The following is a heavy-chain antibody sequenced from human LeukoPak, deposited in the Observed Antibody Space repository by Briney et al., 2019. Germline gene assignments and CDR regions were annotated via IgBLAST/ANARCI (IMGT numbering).Heavy chain of an antibody. CDR1: GGSISSGSYY. J-gene: IGHJ4*02. D-gene: IGHD3-3*01. Sequence: SETLSLTCTVPGGSISSGSYYWSWIRQPAGKGLEWIGRIYTNGSTNYNPSLKSRVTISVDTSKNQFSLKLSSVTAADTAVHYCARGGNDFWSGYSDYWGQGTLVTVSS. V-gene: IGHV4-61*02. CDR2: IYTNGST. CDR3: ARGGNDFWSGYSDY.